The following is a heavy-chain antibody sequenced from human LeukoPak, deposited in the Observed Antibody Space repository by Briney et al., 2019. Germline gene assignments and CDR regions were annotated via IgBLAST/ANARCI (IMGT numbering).Heavy chain of an antibody. CDR1: GFTFSSYA. J-gene: IGHJ4*02. Sequence: GGSLRLSCAASGFTFSSYAMHWVRQAPGKGLEWVAVISYDGSNKYYADSVKGRFTISRDNSKNTLYLQMNSLRAEDTAVHYCARGGAVAVSSSFDYWGQGTLVTVSS. CDR2: ISYDGSNK. V-gene: IGHV3-30-3*01. CDR3: ARGGAVAVSSSFDY. D-gene: IGHD6-19*01.